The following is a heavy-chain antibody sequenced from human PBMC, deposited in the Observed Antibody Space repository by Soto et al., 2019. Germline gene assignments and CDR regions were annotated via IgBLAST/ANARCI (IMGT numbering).Heavy chain of an antibody. CDR3: ARGHLVRIVVVVAATRWFDP. CDR1: GGSLSGYY. CDR2: INHSGST. D-gene: IGHD2-15*01. Sequence: SETLSLTCAVYGGSLSGYYWSWIRQPPGKGLEWIGEINHSGSTNYNPSLKSRVTISVDTSKNQFSLKLSSVTAADTAVYYCARGHLVRIVVVVAATRWFDPWGQGTLVTVSS. V-gene: IGHV4-34*01. J-gene: IGHJ5*02.